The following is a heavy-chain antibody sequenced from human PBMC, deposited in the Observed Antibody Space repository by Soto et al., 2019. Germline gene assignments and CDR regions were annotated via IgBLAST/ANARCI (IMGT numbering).Heavy chain of an antibody. D-gene: IGHD6-6*01. V-gene: IGHV3-66*01. CDR1: GFAVSSNY. J-gene: IGHJ4*02. Sequence: EVQLVESGGGLVQPGGSLRLSCAASGFAVSSNYMIWVRQAPGKGLEWVSLIYIGGNAYYADSVKGRFTISRDTSRNTLYLQMDSLSAEDTAVYYCARGRSRSSREALDYWGQGTLVTVSS. CDR2: IYIGGNA. CDR3: ARGRSRSSREALDY.